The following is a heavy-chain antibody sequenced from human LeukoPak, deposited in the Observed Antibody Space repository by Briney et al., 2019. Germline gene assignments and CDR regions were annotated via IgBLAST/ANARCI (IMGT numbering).Heavy chain of an antibody. V-gene: IGHV1-46*01. CDR2: INPSGGTT. Sequence: GASVKVSCKASGYTFTSYLMHWVRQAPGQGVEWVGLINPSGGTTKYAQRFQGRVTMTRDMSTSTVYMDLSSLTSEDTAVYYCAKESDSYDFRSGYYGYYYHMDVWGKGTTVTVSS. J-gene: IGHJ6*03. CDR1: GYTFTSYL. CDR3: AKESDSYDFRSGYYGYYYHMDV. D-gene: IGHD3-3*01.